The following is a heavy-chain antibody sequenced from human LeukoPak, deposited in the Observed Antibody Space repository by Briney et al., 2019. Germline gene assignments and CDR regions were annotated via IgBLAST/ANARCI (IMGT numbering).Heavy chain of an antibody. CDR1: GGSISSGGYS. CDR2: IYHSGST. J-gene: IGHJ3*02. Sequence: PPETLSLTCAVSGGSISSGGYSWSWIRQPPGKGLEWIGYIYHSGSTYYNPSLKSRVTISVDRSKNQFSLKLSSVTAADTAVYYCASYCSGGSCYPNDAFDIRGQGTMVTVSS. CDR3: ASYCSGGSCYPNDAFDI. D-gene: IGHD2-15*01. V-gene: IGHV4-30-2*01.